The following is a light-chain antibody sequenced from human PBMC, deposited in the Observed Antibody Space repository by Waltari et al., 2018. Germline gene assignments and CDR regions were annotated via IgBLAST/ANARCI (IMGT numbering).Light chain of an antibody. CDR1: QTISTY. CDR2: GIS. CDR3: QQTYSTPHT. V-gene: IGKV1-39*01. J-gene: IGKJ2*01. Sequence: DIQMTQSPSSLSASVGDGLTITCRASQTISTYLSWYQHKPGKAPNLLIYGISSLQSGVPSRFSGSGSGTDFTLTISSLQPEDFATYYCQQTYSTPHTFGQGTKLEIK.